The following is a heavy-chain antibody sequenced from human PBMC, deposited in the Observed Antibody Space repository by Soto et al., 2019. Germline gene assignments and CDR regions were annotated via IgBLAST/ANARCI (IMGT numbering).Heavy chain of an antibody. Sequence: QVQLVQSGAEVKKPGSSVKVSCKASGGTFSSYTISWVRQAPGQGLEWMGRIIPILGIANYAQKFQGRVTIXXDXSXXTAYMELSSLRSEDTAVYYCARGRVCSGGSCSLDYWGQGTLVTVSS. CDR1: GGTFSSYT. J-gene: IGHJ4*02. CDR2: IIPILGIA. D-gene: IGHD2-15*01. V-gene: IGHV1-69*02. CDR3: ARGRVCSGGSCSLDY.